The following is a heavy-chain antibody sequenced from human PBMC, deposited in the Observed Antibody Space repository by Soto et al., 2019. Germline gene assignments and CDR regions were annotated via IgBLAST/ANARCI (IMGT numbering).Heavy chain of an antibody. D-gene: IGHD2-15*01. Sequence: QVQLVQSGAEVKKPGSSVKVSCKASGGTFSSYAISWVRQAPGQGLEWMGGIIPIFGTADYAQKFQGRATITADESTSTAYMALSSLRSEDTAVYYCATVETQRYYYGMDVWGQGTTVTVSS. V-gene: IGHV1-69*12. CDR1: GGTFSSYA. CDR3: ATVETQRYYYGMDV. CDR2: IIPIFGTA. J-gene: IGHJ6*02.